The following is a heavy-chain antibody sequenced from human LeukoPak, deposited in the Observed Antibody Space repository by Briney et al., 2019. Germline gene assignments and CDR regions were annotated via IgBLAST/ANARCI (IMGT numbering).Heavy chain of an antibody. Sequence: HPGGSLRLSCAASGFTFTNYNMNWVRQAPGKGLEWVSYITGSSSTIYYADSVKGRFTISRDNAKNSLYLQMNSLRAEDTAVYYCARGPTYTSTWYTSCDYWGQGILVTVSS. CDR1: GFTFTNYN. V-gene: IGHV3-48*01. D-gene: IGHD6-13*01. J-gene: IGHJ4*02. CDR2: ITGSSSTI. CDR3: ARGPTYTSTWYTSCDY.